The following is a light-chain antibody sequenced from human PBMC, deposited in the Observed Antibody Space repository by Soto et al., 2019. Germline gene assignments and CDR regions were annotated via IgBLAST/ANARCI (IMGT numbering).Light chain of an antibody. CDR3: AAWDDSLNAFVV. Sequence: QSVLTQPPSASGTPGQRVTISCSGSSSNIGSNTVNWYQQVPGTAPKLLIYSNNQRPSGVPDRFSGSKSGTSASLAISGLQSEDEADYYCAAWDDSLNAFVVFGGGTKLTVL. CDR1: SSNIGSNT. J-gene: IGLJ2*01. CDR2: SNN. V-gene: IGLV1-44*01.